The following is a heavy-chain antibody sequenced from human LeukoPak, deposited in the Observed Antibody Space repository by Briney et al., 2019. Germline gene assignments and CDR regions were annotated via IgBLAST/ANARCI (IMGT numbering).Heavy chain of an antibody. CDR1: GGSISSYY. V-gene: IGHV4-59*01. CDR3: ARALQRFGAFQNWFDP. D-gene: IGHD3-10*01. Sequence: SETLSLTCTVSGGSISSYYWSWIRQPPGKGLEWIGYIYYSGSTNYNPSLKSRVTISVDTSKNQFSLKLSSVTAADTAVYYCARALQRFGAFQNWFDPWGQGTLVTVSS. J-gene: IGHJ5*02. CDR2: IYYSGST.